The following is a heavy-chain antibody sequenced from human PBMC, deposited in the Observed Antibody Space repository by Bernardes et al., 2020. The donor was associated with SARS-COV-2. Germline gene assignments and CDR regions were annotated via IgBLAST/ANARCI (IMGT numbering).Heavy chain of an antibody. CDR1: GDSVSTSNYY. V-gene: IGHV4-39*01. CDR3: ARTNWNYGGAFNI. D-gene: IGHD1-7*01. Sequence: SETLSLTCTVSGDSVSTSNYYRGWIRQPPGKGLEWIGSINYSGSTSYSPSLKSRVTISVDTSKNQFSLKLSSLTAADTAVYYCARTNWNYGGAFNIWGQGRMVTVSS. J-gene: IGHJ3*02. CDR2: INYSGST.